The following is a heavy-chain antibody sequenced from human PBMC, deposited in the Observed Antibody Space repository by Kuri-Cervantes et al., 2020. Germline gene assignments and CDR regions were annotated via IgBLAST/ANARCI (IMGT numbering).Heavy chain of an antibody. J-gene: IGHJ4*02. CDR1: RFTFDEYA. CDR3: AKGPLDYGDYYTTFDY. D-gene: IGHD4-17*01. Sequence: GGSLRLSCAASRFTFDEYAMHRVRQAPGKGLEWVSGISWNSDYIGYADSVKGRFTISRHNAKNSLYLQMNSPRAEDTAVYYCAKGPLDYGDYYTTFDYWGQGTLVTVSS. CDR2: ISWNSDYI. V-gene: IGHV3-9*01.